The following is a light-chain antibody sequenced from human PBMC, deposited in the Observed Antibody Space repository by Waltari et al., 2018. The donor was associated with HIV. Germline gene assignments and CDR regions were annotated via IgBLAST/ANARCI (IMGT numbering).Light chain of an antibody. CDR1: SGHSSYA. J-gene: IGLJ3*02. CDR3: QTWVTGILV. V-gene: IGLV4-69*01. Sequence: QLVLSQSPSASASLGASVKLTCTLSSGHSSYAIAWHQQQPEKGPQDLMKGNSDGSHTKGDGIPDRFSGSSSGAERYLTISSLQSEDEADYYCQTWVTGILVFGGGTKLTVL. CDR2: GNSDGSH.